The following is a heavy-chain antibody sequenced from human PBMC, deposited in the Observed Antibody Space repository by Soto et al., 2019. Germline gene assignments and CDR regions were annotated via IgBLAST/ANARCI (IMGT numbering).Heavy chain of an antibody. CDR3: ARARVIASRNWFDP. V-gene: IGHV4-31*03. Sequence: QVQLKESGPGLVEPSQTLSLTCTISNGFINRGGYYWSWIRQRPGKGLEWVGYMSYYGSTYYSPSLKSRATISVGTSKTQLSLKLTSVTAADTATYFCARARVIASRNWFDPWGQGTLVTVSS. D-gene: IGHD6-6*01. J-gene: IGHJ5*02. CDR2: MSYYGST. CDR1: NGFINRGGYY.